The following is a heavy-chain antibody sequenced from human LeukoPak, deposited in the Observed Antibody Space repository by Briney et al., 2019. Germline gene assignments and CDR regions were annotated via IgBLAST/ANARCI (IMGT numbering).Heavy chain of an antibody. CDR2: IKSKTDGGTI. Sequence: GGSLRLSCAASGFTFSNAWMSWVRQAPGKGLEWVGRIKSKTDGGTIDYAAPVKGRFTISRDDSKNTLYLQMNSLKTEDTAVYYCTTKTQHDYTSSYYFDYWGQGTLVTVSS. CDR1: GFTFSNAW. J-gene: IGHJ4*02. D-gene: IGHD4-11*01. CDR3: TTKTQHDYTSSYYFDY. V-gene: IGHV3-15*01.